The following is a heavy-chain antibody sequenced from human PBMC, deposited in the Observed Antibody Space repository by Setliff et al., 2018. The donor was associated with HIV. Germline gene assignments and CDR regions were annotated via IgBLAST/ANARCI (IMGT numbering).Heavy chain of an antibody. V-gene: IGHV4-38-2*02. CDR3: GGNGYYSIDY. D-gene: IGHD3-22*01. J-gene: IGHJ4*02. Sequence: PSETLSLTCTVSGYPISSGYYWGWIRQPPGKGLEWIGSIYHSGTTYYNPSLKSRVTISVGKSKSQFSLKLNSVTAADTAVYYCGGNGYYSIDYWGQGTLVTVSS. CDR1: GYPISSGYY. CDR2: IYHSGTT.